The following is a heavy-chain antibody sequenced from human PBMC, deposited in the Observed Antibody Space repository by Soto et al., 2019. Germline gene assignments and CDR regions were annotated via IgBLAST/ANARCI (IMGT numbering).Heavy chain of an antibody. V-gene: IGHV1-18*01. D-gene: IGHD3-10*01. CDR2: ISSYNGNT. Sequence: ASVKVSCKASGYTFTRDGITWARQAPGQGLEWMGWISSYNGNTNYAQEFQGRVTMSTDTSTTTAYMELRSLRSDDTAVYYCARAVDSGTVSYMDVWGKGTTVTVSS. J-gene: IGHJ6*03. CDR1: GYTFTRDG. CDR3: ARAVDSGTVSYMDV.